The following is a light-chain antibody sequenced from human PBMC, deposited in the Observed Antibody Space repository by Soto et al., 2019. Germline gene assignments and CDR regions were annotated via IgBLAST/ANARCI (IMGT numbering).Light chain of an antibody. V-gene: IGLV1-40*01. J-gene: IGLJ2*01. CDR2: GNS. CDR3: QSYDSSLSGSVV. Sequence: QSVLTQPPSVSGAPGQRVPISCTGSSSNIGAGYDVHWYQQLPGTAPKLLIYGNSNRPSGVTDRFSGSKSGTSASLAITGLHADDEADYYCQSYDSSLSGSVVFGGGTKLTVL. CDR1: SSNIGAGYD.